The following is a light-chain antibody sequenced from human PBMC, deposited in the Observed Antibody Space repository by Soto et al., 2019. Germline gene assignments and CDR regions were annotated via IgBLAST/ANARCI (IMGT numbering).Light chain of an antibody. CDR3: ASYTTTGTVL. Sequence: QSALTQPASVSGSPGQSITISCTGTRSDIGGYNSVSWFQQYPGKAPKLLISEVTNRPSGVSNRFSGSKVDSTASLIISGLQAEDEADYYCASYTTTGTVLFGAGTKLTVL. V-gene: IGLV2-14*01. CDR2: EVT. J-gene: IGLJ2*01. CDR1: RSDIGGYNS.